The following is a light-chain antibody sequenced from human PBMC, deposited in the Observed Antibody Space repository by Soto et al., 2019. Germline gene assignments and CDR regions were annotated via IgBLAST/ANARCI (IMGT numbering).Light chain of an antibody. Sequence: EIVLTQSPGTLSLSPGDRATLSYRASQSVSSSYLAWYQQKPGQAPRLLIYDASSRATGIPDRFSGSGSGTDFTLTISRLEPEDFAVYYCQQYANSPLTFGGGTTVEIK. CDR2: DAS. J-gene: IGKJ4*01. CDR3: QQYANSPLT. V-gene: IGKV3-20*01. CDR1: QSVSSSY.